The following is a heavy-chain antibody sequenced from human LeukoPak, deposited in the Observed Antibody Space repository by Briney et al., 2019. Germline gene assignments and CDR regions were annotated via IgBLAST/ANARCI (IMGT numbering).Heavy chain of an antibody. CDR3: ARKYNWKQEGAFDI. Sequence: GGSLRLSCAASGFTFSSYEMNWVRQAPGKGLEWVSYISSSGSTIYYADSVKGRFTISRDNAKNSLYLQMNSLRAEDTAVCYCARKYNWKQEGAFDIWGQGTMVTVSS. CDR2: ISSSGSTI. D-gene: IGHD1-20*01. V-gene: IGHV3-48*03. CDR1: GFTFSSYE. J-gene: IGHJ3*02.